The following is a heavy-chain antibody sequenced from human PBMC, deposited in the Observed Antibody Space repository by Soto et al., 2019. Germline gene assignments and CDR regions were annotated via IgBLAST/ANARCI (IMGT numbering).Heavy chain of an antibody. D-gene: IGHD3-22*01. CDR2: IIPIFGTA. Sequence: QVQLVQSGAEVKKPGSSVKVSCKASGGTFSSYAISWVRQAPGQGLEWMGGIIPIFGTANYAQKFQGRVTITADESTSTAYMELSSLRSEDTAVYYCASPNAPTYYYDSSGYYRYFQHWGQGTLVTVSS. V-gene: IGHV1-69*12. J-gene: IGHJ1*01. CDR3: ASPNAPTYYYDSSGYYRYFQH. CDR1: GGTFSSYA.